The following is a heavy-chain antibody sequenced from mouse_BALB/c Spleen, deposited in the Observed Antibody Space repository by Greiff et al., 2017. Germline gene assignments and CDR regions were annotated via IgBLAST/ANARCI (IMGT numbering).Heavy chain of an antibody. CDR1: GFTFNSSD. D-gene: IGHD2-2*01. V-gene: IGHV14-3*02. Sequence: VHLKQSGAELVKPGASVKLSCTASGFTFNSSDMHWVKQRPGQGLEWIGRINPANGDTKYDTKFKGKATITADTSSNTAYMQLSSLTSEDTAVYSCVCSYGYEVYWAMDVWGEGTSVTVSS. CDR2: INPANGDT. J-gene: IGHJ4*01. CDR3: VCSYGYEVYWAMDV.